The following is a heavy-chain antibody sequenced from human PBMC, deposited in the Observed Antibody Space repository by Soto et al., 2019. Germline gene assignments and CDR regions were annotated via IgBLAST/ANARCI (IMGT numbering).Heavy chain of an antibody. CDR1: GGSISISIYY. V-gene: IGHV4-39*01. Sequence: SETLSLTGTVSGGSISISIYYWGWIRPPPGKGLEWIGSIYYSGSTYYNPSLKRRVTISVDTSKNQFSLKLSSVTAADTAVYYCARRQSSSWYGLWGQGTLVTAPQ. J-gene: IGHJ4*02. CDR3: ARRQSSSWYGL. D-gene: IGHD6-13*01. CDR2: IYYSGST.